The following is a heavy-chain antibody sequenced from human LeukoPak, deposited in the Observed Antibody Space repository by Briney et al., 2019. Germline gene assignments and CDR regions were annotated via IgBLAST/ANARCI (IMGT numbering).Heavy chain of an antibody. CDR2: ICSSGSNT. V-gene: IGHV3-23*01. CDR3: AKECDYGATSGTPCY. J-gene: IGHJ4*02. D-gene: IGHD4-23*01. Sequence: GGSLRLSCAASGFTFSNYLMHWVRQAPGKGLEWVSAICSSGSNTYYADSVKGRFTISRDNFKNTLYLQMNSLRAEDTAIYYCAKECDYGATSGTPCYWGQGTLVTVSS. CDR1: GFTFSNYL.